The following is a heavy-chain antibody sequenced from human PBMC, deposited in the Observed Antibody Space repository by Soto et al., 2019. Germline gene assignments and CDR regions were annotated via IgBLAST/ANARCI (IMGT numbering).Heavy chain of an antibody. CDR1: GFTFSSYG. Sequence: QVQLVESGGGVVQPGRSLRLSCAASGFTFSSYGMHWVRQAPGKGLEWVAVIWYHGSNKYYADSVKGRFTISRDNSKNTLSLQMNSLRAEDTAVYYCARDRDPGQWLTTNYFDYWGQGTLVTVSS. V-gene: IGHV3-33*01. CDR2: IWYHGSNK. D-gene: IGHD6-19*01. J-gene: IGHJ4*02. CDR3: ARDRDPGQWLTTNYFDY.